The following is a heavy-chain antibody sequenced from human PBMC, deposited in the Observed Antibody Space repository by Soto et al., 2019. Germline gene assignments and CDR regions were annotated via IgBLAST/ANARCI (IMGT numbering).Heavy chain of an antibody. CDR1: GFRFSAFG. Sequence: QVQLGESWGGAVQPGRSLTLSCAASGFRFSAFGMHWVRQAPGKGLEWVAVVSNDGMSEHYADSVKGRFTISSGNSKNTLPLQMHCLRPDDTSLYYCVKTITIPPSEDSTGRGALTDNWGRGPRVIVSS. CDR3: VKTITIPPSEDSTGRGALTDN. D-gene: IGHD2-8*02. V-gene: IGHV3-30*18. J-gene: IGHJ4*02. CDR2: VSNDGMSE.